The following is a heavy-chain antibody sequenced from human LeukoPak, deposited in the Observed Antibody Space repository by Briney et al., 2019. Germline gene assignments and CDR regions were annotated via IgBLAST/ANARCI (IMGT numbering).Heavy chain of an antibody. D-gene: IGHD2-2*01. CDR2: ISAYNGNT. V-gene: IGHV1-18*01. J-gene: IGHJ5*02. Sequence: ASVKVSCKASGYTFTSYGISWVRQAPGQGLEWMGWISAYNGNTNYAQKLQGRVTMTTDTSTSTAYMELRSLRSDDTAVYYCARAGYCSSTSCHPYNWFDPWGQGTLVTVPS. CDR3: ARAGYCSSTSCHPYNWFDP. CDR1: GYTFTSYG.